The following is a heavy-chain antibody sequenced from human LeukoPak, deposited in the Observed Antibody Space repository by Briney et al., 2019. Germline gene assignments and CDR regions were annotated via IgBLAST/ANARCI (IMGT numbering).Heavy chain of an antibody. Sequence: ASVKVSCKASGYTFTIYYMHWVRQAPGQGLEWMGIINPSGGSTSYAQKFQGRVTMTRDTSTSTVYMELSSLRSEDTAVYYCARALPAGSYYDSSGQNKQNDYWGQGTLVTVSS. J-gene: IGHJ4*02. V-gene: IGHV1-46*01. CDR1: GYTFTIYY. CDR3: ARALPAGSYYDSSGQNKQNDY. CDR2: INPSGGST. D-gene: IGHD3-22*01.